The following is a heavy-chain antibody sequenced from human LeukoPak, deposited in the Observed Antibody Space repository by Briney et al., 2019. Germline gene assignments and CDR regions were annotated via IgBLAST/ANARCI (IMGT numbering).Heavy chain of an antibody. CDR3: ARAGVAARLTPFDY. CDR1: GGTFSSYT. V-gene: IGHV1-69*01. J-gene: IGHJ4*02. D-gene: IGHD6-6*01. Sequence: SSVKVSCKASGGTFSSYTISWVRQAPGQGLEWMGGIIPIFGTANYAQKFQGRVTITADESTSTAYMELSSLRSEDTAVYYCARAGVAARLTPFDYWGQGTLVTVSS. CDR2: IIPIFGTA.